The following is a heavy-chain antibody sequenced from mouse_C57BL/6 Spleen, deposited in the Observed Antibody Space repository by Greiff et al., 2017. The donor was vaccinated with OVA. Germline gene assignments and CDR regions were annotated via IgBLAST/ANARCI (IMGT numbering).Heavy chain of an antibody. CDR3: YDYDEGYYFDY. V-gene: IGHV1-15*01. J-gene: IGHJ2*01. CDR2: IDPETGGT. D-gene: IGHD2-4*01. CDR1: GYTFTDYE. Sequence: QVQLQQSGAELVRPGASVTLSCKASGYTFTDYEMHWVKHTPVHGLEWIGAIDPETGGTAYNQKFKGKAILTADKSSSTAYMELRSLTSEDSAVYYCYDYDEGYYFDYWGQGTTLTVSS.